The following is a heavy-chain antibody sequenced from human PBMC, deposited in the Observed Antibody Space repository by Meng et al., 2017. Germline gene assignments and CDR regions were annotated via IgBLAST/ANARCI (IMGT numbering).Heavy chain of an antibody. Sequence: EVQLVESGVGLGKPGGSLSLAWAASGFTFSSYSMIWVRQAPGKGLEWVSSISSSSSYIYYADSVKGRFTISRDNAKNSLYLQMNSLRAEDTAVYYCASALGRPYWGQGTLVTVSS. CDR3: ASALGRPY. D-gene: IGHD3-16*01. J-gene: IGHJ4*02. V-gene: IGHV3-21*01. CDR1: GFTFSSYS. CDR2: ISSSSSYI.